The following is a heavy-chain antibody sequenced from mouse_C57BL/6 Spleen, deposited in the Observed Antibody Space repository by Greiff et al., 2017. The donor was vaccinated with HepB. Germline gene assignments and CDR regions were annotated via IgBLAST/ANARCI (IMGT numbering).Heavy chain of an antibody. Sequence: VQLQQSGAELVRPGASVKLSCTASGFNIKDYYMHWVKQRPEQGLEWIGRIDPEDGDTEYAPKFQGKATMTADTSSNTAYLQLSSLTSEDTTVYYYTTRIEYYSSSYDWYFDVWGTGTTVTVSS. CDR3: TTRIEYYSSSYDWYFDV. J-gene: IGHJ1*03. CDR2: IDPEDGDT. D-gene: IGHD1-1*01. V-gene: IGHV14-1*01. CDR1: GFNIKDYY.